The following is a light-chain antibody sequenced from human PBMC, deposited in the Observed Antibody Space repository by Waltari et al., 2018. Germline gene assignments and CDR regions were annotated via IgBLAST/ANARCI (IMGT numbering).Light chain of an antibody. J-gene: IGKJ2*03. CDR3: QQYYDTPYS. CDR2: WAS. V-gene: IGKV4-1*01. Sequence: DIVMTQFPDSLAVSLGERATINCKSSQRVLYSANSRNYLSWYQLKPGQPPKVLIYWASRRASGVPDRFSGSGSGTDFTLTISSLRAEDVAVYYCQQYYDTPYSFGQGTKLEIK. CDR1: QRVLYSANSRNY.